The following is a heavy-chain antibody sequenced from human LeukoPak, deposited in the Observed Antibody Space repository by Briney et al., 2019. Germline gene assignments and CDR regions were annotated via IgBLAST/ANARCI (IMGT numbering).Heavy chain of an antibody. Sequence: GASVKVSCKASGYTFTGYYMHWVRQAPGQGLEWMGGIIPIFGTANYAQKFQGRVTITTDESTSTAYMELSSLRSEDTAVYYCARGSNWGYYYFDYWGQGTLVTVSS. V-gene: IGHV1-69*05. CDR2: IIPIFGTA. CDR1: GYTFTGYY. CDR3: ARGSNWGYYYFDY. D-gene: IGHD7-27*01. J-gene: IGHJ4*02.